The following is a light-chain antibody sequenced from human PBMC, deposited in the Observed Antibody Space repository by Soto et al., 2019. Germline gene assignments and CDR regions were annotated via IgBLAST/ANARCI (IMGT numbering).Light chain of an antibody. Sequence: DIQMTQSPSTLSASVGDRVTITCRASQSINNWLAWYQQKVGEAPKLLIYDASNLESGVPSRFSGSGSGTEFTLTVSSLQPDDFATYYCHQYHNFPRTFGQGTKVDIK. CDR2: DAS. V-gene: IGKV1-5*01. CDR3: HQYHNFPRT. CDR1: QSINNW. J-gene: IGKJ1*01.